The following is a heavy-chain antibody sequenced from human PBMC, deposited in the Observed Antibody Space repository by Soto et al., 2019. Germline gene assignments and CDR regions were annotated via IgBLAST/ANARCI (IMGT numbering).Heavy chain of an antibody. CDR3: ATGHFDILTGYPLYYFDY. J-gene: IGHJ4*02. CDR1: GYTFTSYG. Sequence: GASVKVSCKASGYTFTSYGISWVRQAPGQGLERMGWINAYNGNTNYAQKLQGRVTMTTDASTSTAYMELSSLRSDDTAVYYCATGHFDILTGYPLYYFDYWGQGTLVTVSS. D-gene: IGHD3-9*01. CDR2: INAYNGNT. V-gene: IGHV1-18*01.